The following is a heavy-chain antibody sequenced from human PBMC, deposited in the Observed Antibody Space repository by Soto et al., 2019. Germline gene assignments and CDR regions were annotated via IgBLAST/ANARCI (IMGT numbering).Heavy chain of an antibody. Sequence: PSETLSLTCTVSVGSISSGGYYWSWIRQHPGKGLEWIGYIYYSGSTNYNPSLKSRVTISVDTSKNQFSLKLSSVTAADTAVYYCARESQNGYDRDYWGQGTLVTVSS. D-gene: IGHD5-12*01. CDR2: IYYSGST. J-gene: IGHJ4*02. CDR3: ARESQNGYDRDY. V-gene: IGHV4-61*08. CDR1: VGSISSGGYY.